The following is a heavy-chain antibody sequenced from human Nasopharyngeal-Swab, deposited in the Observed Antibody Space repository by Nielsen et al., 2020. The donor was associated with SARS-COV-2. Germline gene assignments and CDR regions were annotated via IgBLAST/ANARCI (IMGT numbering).Heavy chain of an antibody. CDR3: ARPYSGSYYGAFDI. J-gene: IGHJ3*02. CDR2: ISYDGSNN. Sequence: GESLKISCAASGFTFSSYGMHWVRQAPGKGLEWVAVISYDGSNNYYADSVKGRFTISRDNSKNTLYLQMNSLRAEDTAVYYCARPYSGSYYGAFDIWGQGTMVTVSS. V-gene: IGHV3-30*03. D-gene: IGHD1-26*01. CDR1: GFTFSSYG.